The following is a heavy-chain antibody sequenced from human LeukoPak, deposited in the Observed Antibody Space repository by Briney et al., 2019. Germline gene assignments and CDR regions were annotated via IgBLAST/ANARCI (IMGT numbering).Heavy chain of an antibody. J-gene: IGHJ4*02. D-gene: IGHD3-9*01. CDR2: ISWNSGSI. Sequence: PGGSLRLSCAASGFTFDDYVMHWVRQAPGKGLEWVSGISWNSGSIGYADSVKGRFTISRDNAKNSLYLQMNSLRAEDTAVYYCAKVSRYFDWSDFDYWGQGTLVTVSS. CDR3: AKVSRYFDWSDFDY. V-gene: IGHV3-9*01. CDR1: GFTFDDYV.